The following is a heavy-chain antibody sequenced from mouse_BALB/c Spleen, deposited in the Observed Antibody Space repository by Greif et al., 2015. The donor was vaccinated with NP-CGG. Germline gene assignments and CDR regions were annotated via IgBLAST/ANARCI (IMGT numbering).Heavy chain of an antibody. Sequence: EVQLQQSGAELVRSGASVKLSCTASGFNIKDYYMHWVKQRPEQGLEWIGWIDPENGDTEYAPKFQGKATMTADTSSNTAYLQLSSLTSEDTAVYYCNGGLRSYYFDYWGQGTTLTVSS. J-gene: IGHJ2*01. CDR3: NGGLRSYYFDY. CDR2: IDPENGDT. CDR1: GFNIKDYY. D-gene: IGHD1-1*01. V-gene: IGHV14-4*02.